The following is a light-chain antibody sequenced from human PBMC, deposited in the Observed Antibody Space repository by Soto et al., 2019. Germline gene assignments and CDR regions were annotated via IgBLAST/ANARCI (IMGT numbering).Light chain of an antibody. CDR2: GTS. Sequence: EIMLTQSPGTLSLSPGERSTLSCSASQSVSSSYLAWYQQKPGQAPRLLIYGTSTRATGIPDRFSGSGSGTDFTLTISRLEPEDFAVYYCQQYGSSLFTFGPGTKVDIK. CDR1: QSVSSSY. V-gene: IGKV3-20*01. CDR3: QQYGSSLFT. J-gene: IGKJ3*01.